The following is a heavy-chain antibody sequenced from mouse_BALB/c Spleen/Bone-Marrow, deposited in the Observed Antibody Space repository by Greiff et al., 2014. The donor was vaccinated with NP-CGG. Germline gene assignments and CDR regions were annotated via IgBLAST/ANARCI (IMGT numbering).Heavy chain of an antibody. CDR1: GFNIKDTY. CDR3: ASLTGTFDY. V-gene: IGHV14-3*02. CDR2: IDPASGNI. Sequence: VQLQQSGTDLVKPGASVKLSCTASGFNIKDTYMHWVKQRHEQGLDWIGRIDPASGNIQYDPKFQGRAAITADTSSNTAYLQLSSLTSEDTAVYYCASLTGTFDYWGQGTPLTVSS. D-gene: IGHD4-1*01. J-gene: IGHJ2*01.